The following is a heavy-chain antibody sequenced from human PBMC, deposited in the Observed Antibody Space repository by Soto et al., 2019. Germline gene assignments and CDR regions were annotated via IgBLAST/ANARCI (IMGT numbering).Heavy chain of an antibody. CDR2: INGYGSRT. J-gene: IGHJ6*02. Sequence: EVQVAESGGGLVQPGGSLRLSCAASGFTFSDYWLHWVRQAPGKGLEWVSRINGYGSRTFYADSVKGRLTISRDNARDTGFLQMNSLRAEDTAVYFCARGIRNYYGMGVWGQGTTVTVSS. CDR1: GFTFSDYW. CDR3: ARGIRNYYGMGV. D-gene: IGHD3-22*01. V-gene: IGHV3-74*01.